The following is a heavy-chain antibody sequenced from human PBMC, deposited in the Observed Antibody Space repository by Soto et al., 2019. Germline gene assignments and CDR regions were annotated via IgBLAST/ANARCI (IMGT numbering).Heavy chain of an antibody. CDR1: GFTFSSYG. D-gene: IGHD4-17*01. V-gene: IGHV3-30*18. CDR3: ANDQGLYGETHPFDY. Sequence: PGGSLRLSCAASGFTFSSYGMHWVRQAPGKGLEWVAVISYDGSNKYYADSVKGRFTISRDNSKNTLYLQMNSLRAEDTAVYYCANDQGLYGETHPFDYWGQGTLVTVSS. J-gene: IGHJ4*02. CDR2: ISYDGSNK.